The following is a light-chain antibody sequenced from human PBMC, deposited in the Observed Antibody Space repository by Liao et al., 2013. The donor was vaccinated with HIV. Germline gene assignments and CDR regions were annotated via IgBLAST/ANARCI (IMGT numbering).Light chain of an antibody. Sequence: SYELTQPPSVSVSPGQTASITCSGDKLGDKYVSWYQQKPGQSPVLVIYQDTKRPSGIPERFSGSNSGNTATLTISGPQALDEADYYCQAWDSSTPWGVVFGGGTELTVL. V-gene: IGLV3-1*01. CDR2: QDT. CDR3: QAWDSSTPWGVV. CDR1: KLGDKY. J-gene: IGLJ2*01.